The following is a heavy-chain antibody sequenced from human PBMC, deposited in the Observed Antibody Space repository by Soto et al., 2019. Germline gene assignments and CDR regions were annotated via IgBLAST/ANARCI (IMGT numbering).Heavy chain of an antibody. CDR3: ARLYPPLRGSSWLDY. CDR1: GNSISNSRFY. J-gene: IGHJ4*02. Sequence: PSETLSLTCSVSGNSISNSRFYWAWIRQPPGEGLEWIGSIYHTGNAYYNPSLKSRVTISVDTSKNQFSLKLSSVTAADTAVYYCARLYPPLRGSSWLDYWGQGTLVTVSS. CDR2: IYHTGNA. V-gene: IGHV4-39*07. D-gene: IGHD6-13*01.